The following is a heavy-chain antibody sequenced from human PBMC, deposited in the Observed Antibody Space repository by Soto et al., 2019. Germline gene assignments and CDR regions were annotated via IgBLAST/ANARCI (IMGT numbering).Heavy chain of an antibody. J-gene: IGHJ5*02. CDR3: ARDLVAAAGTWVWFDP. CDR1: GFSFSSYW. D-gene: IGHD6-13*01. V-gene: IGHV3-7*01. CDR2: IKQDGSEK. Sequence: GGSLRLSCAASGFSFSSYWMSWVRQAPGRGLEWVANIKQDGSEKYYVDSVKGRFTISRDNAKNSLYLQMNSLRAEDTAVYYCARDLVAAAGTWVWFDPWGQGTLVTVSS.